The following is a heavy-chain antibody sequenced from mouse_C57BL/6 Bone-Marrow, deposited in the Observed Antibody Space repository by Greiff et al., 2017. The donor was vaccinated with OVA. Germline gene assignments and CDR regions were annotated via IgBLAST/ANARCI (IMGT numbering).Heavy chain of an antibody. CDR2: IYPRSGNT. D-gene: IGHD2-12*01. V-gene: IGHV1-81*01. Sequence: VQLQQSGAELARPGASVKLSCKASGYTFTSYGISWVKQRTGQGLEWIGEIYPRSGNTYYNEKFKGKATLNADKSSSTAYMELRSLTSEDSAVYFCARWAYYTYFDYWGQGTTLTVSS. J-gene: IGHJ2*01. CDR1: GYTFTSYG. CDR3: ARWAYYTYFDY.